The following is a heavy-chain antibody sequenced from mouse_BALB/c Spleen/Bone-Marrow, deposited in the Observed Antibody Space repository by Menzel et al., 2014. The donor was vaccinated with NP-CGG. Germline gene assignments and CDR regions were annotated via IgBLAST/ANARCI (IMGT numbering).Heavy chain of an antibody. J-gene: IGHJ2*01. CDR2: INPSTGYT. CDR1: DYTFTSYW. Sequence: VKVVESGAELAKPGASVKMSCKASDYTFTSYWMHWVKQRPGQGLEWIGYINPSTGYTAYNQKFKDKATLTADKSSSTAYMQLSSLTSEDSAVYYCARSGFDYWGQGTTFTVSS. CDR3: ARSGFDY. V-gene: IGHV1-7*01. D-gene: IGHD4-1*01.